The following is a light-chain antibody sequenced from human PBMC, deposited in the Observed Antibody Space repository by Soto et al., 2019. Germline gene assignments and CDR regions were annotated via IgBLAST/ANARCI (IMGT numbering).Light chain of an antibody. CDR3: QQYNSYSWT. J-gene: IGKJ1*01. V-gene: IGKV1-5*03. CDR2: KAS. Sequence: DLQMTQSPSTLSASVGDRVTITCRASQSISSWLAWYQQKPGKAPKLLIYKASSLESGVPSRFSGSGSGTEFTLTISSLQPDDFATSYCQQYNSYSWTFGQGTKVEIK. CDR1: QSISSW.